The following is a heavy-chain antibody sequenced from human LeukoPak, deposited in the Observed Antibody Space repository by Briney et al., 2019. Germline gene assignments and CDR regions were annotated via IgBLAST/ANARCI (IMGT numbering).Heavy chain of an antibody. J-gene: IGHJ4*02. CDR1: GFTFSDYY. V-gene: IGHV3-11*04. CDR3: AKVKNPGDHYFDY. Sequence: GGSLRLSCAASGFTFSDYYMSWIRQAPGKGLEWVSYISSSGSTIYYADSVKGRFTISRDNSENTLYLQMNSLRVEDTAVYYCAKVKNPGDHYFDYWGQGTLVTVSS. CDR2: ISSSGSTI. D-gene: IGHD7-27*01.